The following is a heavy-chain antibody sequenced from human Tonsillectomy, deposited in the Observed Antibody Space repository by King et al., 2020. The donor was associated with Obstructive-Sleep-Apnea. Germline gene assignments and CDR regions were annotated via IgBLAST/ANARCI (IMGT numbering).Heavy chain of an antibody. D-gene: IGHD3-10*01. V-gene: IGHV1-46*01. Sequence: QLVQSGAEVKKPGASVKLSCKASGYTFSSYFMHWVRQAPGQGLEWMAVINPSGVGTSYAQKFQGRVTVTRDTSTSTVNMELSSLRSEDTALYYCAGGVNGISMFRGVIVYWGQGTLVTVSS. J-gene: IGHJ4*02. CDR2: INPSGVGT. CDR1: GYTFSSYF. CDR3: AGGVNGISMFRGVIVY.